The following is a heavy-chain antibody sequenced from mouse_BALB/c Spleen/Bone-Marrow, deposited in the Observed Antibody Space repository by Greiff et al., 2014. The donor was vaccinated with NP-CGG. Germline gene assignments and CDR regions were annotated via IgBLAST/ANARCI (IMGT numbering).Heavy chain of an antibody. Sequence: QVQLQQSGAELMKPGASVKMSCKASGYTFSGYWIGWVKQRPGHGLEWIGEILPGNNSTNYNEKFKGKATLTADTSSNTAYMQLSRMTSEYAAVYCCTRARGYFSLDYWGQGTSLTVSS. D-gene: IGHD2-3*01. V-gene: IGHV1-9*01. CDR2: ILPGNNST. J-gene: IGHJ4*01. CDR1: GYTFSGYW. CDR3: TRARGYFSLDY.